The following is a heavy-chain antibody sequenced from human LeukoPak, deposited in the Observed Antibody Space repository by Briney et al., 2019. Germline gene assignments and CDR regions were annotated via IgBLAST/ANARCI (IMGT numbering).Heavy chain of an antibody. CDR3: ASQYYYGSGSPFDY. J-gene: IGHJ4*02. Sequence: PSETLSLTCTVSGGSISSGSYHWSWIRQPAGKGLEWIGRIYTSGSTNYNPSLKSRVTISVDTSKNQSSLKLSSVTAADTAVYYCASQYYYGSGSPFDYWGQGTLVTVSS. V-gene: IGHV4-61*02. CDR2: IYTSGST. CDR1: GGSISSGSYH. D-gene: IGHD3-10*01.